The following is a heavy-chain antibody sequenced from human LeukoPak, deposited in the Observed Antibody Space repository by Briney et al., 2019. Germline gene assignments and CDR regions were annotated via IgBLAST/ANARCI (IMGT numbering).Heavy chain of an antibody. D-gene: IGHD5-18*01. J-gene: IGHJ6*03. CDR2: IKQDGNKK. CDR3: ANSRTGYGLLDV. Sequence: GSLRLSCGASGFTFRSHWMSWVRQAPGEGVELVANIKQDGNKKLYVDSVKGRFTISRDNAKNALYLQMNSLRVEDTAVYYCANSRTGYGLLDVWGKGTTVTVS. V-gene: IGHV3-7*01. CDR1: GFTFRSHW.